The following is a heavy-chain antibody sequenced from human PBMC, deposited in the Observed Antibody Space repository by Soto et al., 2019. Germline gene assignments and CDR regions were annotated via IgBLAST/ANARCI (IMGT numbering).Heavy chain of an antibody. CDR1: GFTFTRYS. V-gene: IGHV3-21*06. CDR3: ARESEDLTSNFDY. J-gene: IGHJ4*02. Sequence: PGGSLRLSCAASGFTFTRYSMNWVRQAPGKGLEWVSSISSNTNYIYYGDSMKGRFTISRDNAKNSLYLEMNSLRAEGTAVYYCARESEDLTSNFDYWGQGTLVTVSS. CDR2: ISSNTNYI.